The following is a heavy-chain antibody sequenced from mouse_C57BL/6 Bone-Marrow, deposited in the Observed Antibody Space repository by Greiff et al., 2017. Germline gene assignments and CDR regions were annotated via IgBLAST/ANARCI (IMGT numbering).Heavy chain of an antibody. V-gene: IGHV1-64*01. CDR3: AREGYGSPDY. CDR1: GYTFTSYW. D-gene: IGHD1-1*01. Sequence: QVQLQQPGAELVKPGASVKLSCKASGYTFTSYWMHWVKQRPGQGLEWIGMIHPNSGSTNYNEKFKSKVTLTVDKSSSTAYMQLSSLTSEDSAVYYCAREGYGSPDYWGQGTTLTVSS. CDR2: IHPNSGST. J-gene: IGHJ2*01.